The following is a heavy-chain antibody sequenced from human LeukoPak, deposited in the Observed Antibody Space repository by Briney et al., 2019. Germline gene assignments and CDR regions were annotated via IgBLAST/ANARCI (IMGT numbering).Heavy chain of an antibody. D-gene: IGHD6-13*01. CDR1: GSTFSSYA. CDR3: AKSTGYSTTGRDFDF. J-gene: IGHJ4*02. V-gene: IGHV3-23*01. CDR2: ISGGGATT. Sequence: GGSLRLSCAASGSTFSSYAMSWVRQAPGKGLEWVSDISGGGATTFYADSVKGRFTISRDNSKNTLYLQLGSLRAEDTAVYYCAKSTGYSTTGRDFDFWGRGTLVTVSS.